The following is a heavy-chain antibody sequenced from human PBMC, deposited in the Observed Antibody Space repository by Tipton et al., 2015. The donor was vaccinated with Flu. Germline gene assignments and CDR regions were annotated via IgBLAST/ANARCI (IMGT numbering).Heavy chain of an antibody. Sequence: PGLVKPSETLSLTCTVSGGSVRSGSYYWTWIRQPAGKGLEWIGRIYAAGDTKYNPSLKSRVTISLDTSKNQFSLRLNSVTAADTAVYYCARERLGEYNSSGYPDSWGQGGLVTVSS. D-gene: IGHD3-22*01. J-gene: IGHJ4*02. CDR1: GGSVRSGSYY. CDR3: ARERLGEYNSSGYPDS. V-gene: IGHV4-61*02. CDR2: IYAAGDT.